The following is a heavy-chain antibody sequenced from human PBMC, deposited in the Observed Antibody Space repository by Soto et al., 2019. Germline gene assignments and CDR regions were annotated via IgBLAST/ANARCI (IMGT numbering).Heavy chain of an antibody. CDR1: GFTFSDYY. V-gene: IGHV3-11*01. CDR3: ARDPTYYYDSSGYYIPVY. Sequence: GGSLRLSCAASGFTFSDYYMSWIRQAPGKGLEWVSYISSSGSTIYYADSVKGRFTISRDNGKNSLYLQMNSLRAEDTAVYYCARDPTYYYDSSGYYIPVYWGQGTLVTVSS. CDR2: ISSSGSTI. D-gene: IGHD3-22*01. J-gene: IGHJ4*02.